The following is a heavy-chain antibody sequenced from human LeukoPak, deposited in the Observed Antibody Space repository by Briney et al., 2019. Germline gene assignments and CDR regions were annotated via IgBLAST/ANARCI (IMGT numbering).Heavy chain of an antibody. J-gene: IGHJ4*02. CDR1: GFTFSDYA. D-gene: IGHD6-13*01. CDR2: ISSTSNTI. Sequence: GGSLRLSCAASGFTFSDYAMNWVRQAPGKGLEWVSYISSTSNTIFHADSVKGRFTISRDNAKNSLYLQMNSLRDEDTAVYYCVRYSSISGDYWGQGTLVTVSS. CDR3: VRYSSISGDY. V-gene: IGHV3-48*02.